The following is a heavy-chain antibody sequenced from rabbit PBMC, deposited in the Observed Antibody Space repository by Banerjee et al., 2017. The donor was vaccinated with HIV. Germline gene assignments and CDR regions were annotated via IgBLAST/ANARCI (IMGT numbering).Heavy chain of an antibody. J-gene: IGHJ6*01. CDR2: IYAGSSGNT. D-gene: IGHD3-1*01. CDR3: ARELVVVLMGLGYYGMDL. V-gene: IGHV1S45*01. CDR1: GFSFSSSYY. Sequence: QQQLEESGGGLVKPGGTLTLTCTASGFSFSSSYYMCWVRQAPGKGLEWIACIYAGSSGNTYYASWAKGRFTISKTSSTTVTLQMTSLTAADTATYFCARELVVVLMGLGYYGMDLWGQGTLVTVS.